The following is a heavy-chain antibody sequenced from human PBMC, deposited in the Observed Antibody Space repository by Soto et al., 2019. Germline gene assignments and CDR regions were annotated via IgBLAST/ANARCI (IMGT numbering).Heavy chain of an antibody. CDR1: GFTFSSYG. V-gene: IGHV3-30*18. Sequence: PGGSLRLSCAASGFTFSSYGMHWVRQAPGKGLEWVAVISYDGSNKYYADSVKGRFTISRDNSKNTLYLQMNSLRAEDTAVYYCAKDGWNDFWYFDYWGQGTLVTVSS. J-gene: IGHJ4*02. CDR2: ISYDGSNK. CDR3: AKDGWNDFWYFDY. D-gene: IGHD1-1*01.